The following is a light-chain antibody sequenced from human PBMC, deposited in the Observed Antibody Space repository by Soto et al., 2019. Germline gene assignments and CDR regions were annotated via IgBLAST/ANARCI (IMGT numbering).Light chain of an antibody. CDR1: SSDVGGYNY. CDR2: DVS. CDR3: CSYTTSNTRQIV. Sequence: QSVMTQSGSVSGSPGQWITISCTDTSSDVGGYNYVSWYQHHPGKAPKLMIYDVSNRPSGVSNRFSGSKSGNTASLTISGLQPEDEADYYCCSYTTSNTRQIVFGTGTKVTVL. J-gene: IGLJ1*01. V-gene: IGLV2-14*03.